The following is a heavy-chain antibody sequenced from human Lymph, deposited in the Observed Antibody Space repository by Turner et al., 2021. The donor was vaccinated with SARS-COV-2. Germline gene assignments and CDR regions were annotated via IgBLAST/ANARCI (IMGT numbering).Heavy chain of an antibody. J-gene: IGHJ5*02. Sequence: QVQLVYSGPEVKKPGALVKVSCKASGYTFTSYDINWVRQVNGQGLEWMGWMNPNSGNTGYAKKFQGRVTMTRNTSISTAYMELSSLRSDETAVYYCARGAQLTVWFDPWGQGTLVTVSS. CDR2: MNPNSGNT. D-gene: IGHD3-9*01. CDR3: ARGAQLTVWFDP. CDR1: GYTFTSYD. V-gene: IGHV1-8*01.